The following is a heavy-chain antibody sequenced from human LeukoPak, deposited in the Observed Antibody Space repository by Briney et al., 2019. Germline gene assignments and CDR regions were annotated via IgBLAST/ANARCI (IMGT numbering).Heavy chain of an antibody. CDR3: AREGSSSTYYFDAFDI. CDR2: ISSSATAI. Sequence: GGSLRLSCAASGFSFRTYEMNWLRQAPGKGLEWLSYISSSATAIHYADSVKGRFTISRDNAKNSLYLQMNSLRAGDTALYYCAREGSSSTYYFDAFDIWGQGTMVTVSS. CDR1: GFSFRTYE. J-gene: IGHJ3*02. D-gene: IGHD3-22*01. V-gene: IGHV3-48*03.